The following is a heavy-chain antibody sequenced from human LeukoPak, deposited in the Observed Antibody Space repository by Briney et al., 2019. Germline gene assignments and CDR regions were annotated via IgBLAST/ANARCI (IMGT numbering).Heavy chain of an antibody. Sequence: QPGGSLRLSCAASGFTFSYYEVNWVRQAPGKGLEWVSYISSSGRTIYYTDSVKGRFTISRDNAKNSLYLQMNSLRAEDTAVYYCARGRVYGDYVRDFDYWGQGTLVTVSS. D-gene: IGHD4-17*01. J-gene: IGHJ4*02. V-gene: IGHV3-48*03. CDR1: GFTFSYYE. CDR3: ARGRVYGDYVRDFDY. CDR2: ISSSGRTI.